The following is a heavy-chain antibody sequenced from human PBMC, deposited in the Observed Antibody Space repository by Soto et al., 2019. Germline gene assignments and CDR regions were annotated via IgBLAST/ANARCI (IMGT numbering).Heavy chain of an antibody. V-gene: IGHV3-30*18. Sequence: GGSLRLSCAASGFTFSSYGMHWVRQAPGKGLEWVAIISYDGSLKYYADSVKGRFTISRDNSKSALYLQMNSLRPEDTAVYYRAKDFKVSGSYYGSLNYYYGMDVWGQGTTVTVS. CDR1: GFTFSSYG. J-gene: IGHJ6*02. CDR2: ISYDGSLK. D-gene: IGHD3-10*01. CDR3: AKDFKVSGSYYGSLNYYYGMDV.